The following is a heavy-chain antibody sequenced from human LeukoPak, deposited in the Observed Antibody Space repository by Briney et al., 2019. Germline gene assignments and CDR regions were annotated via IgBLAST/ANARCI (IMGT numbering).Heavy chain of an antibody. V-gene: IGHV5-51*01. CDR2: IYPGDSDT. CDR1: GYIFTNYW. J-gene: IGHJ6*02. CDR3: ARLEAGPGISYYYGMDV. Sequence: GESLEISCKGSGYIFTNYWIGWVRQMPGKGLEWMGIIYPGDSDTKYTPSFQGQVTISIDKSTSSAYLRWSSLKASDTAIYYCARLEAGPGISYYYGMDVWGQGTTVTVSS. D-gene: IGHD6-19*01.